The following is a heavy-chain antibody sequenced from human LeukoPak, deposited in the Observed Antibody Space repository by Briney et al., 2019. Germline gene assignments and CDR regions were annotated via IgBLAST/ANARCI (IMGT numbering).Heavy chain of an antibody. Sequence: PSETLSLTCAVYGGSFSGYYWSWIRQPPGKWLEWIGEINHSGSTNYNPSLKSRVTISVDTSKNQFSLKLSSVTAADTAVYYCARKGGYSYGHSFDYWGQGTLVTVSS. CDR3: ARKGGYSYGHSFDY. CDR2: INHSGST. CDR1: GGSFSGYY. D-gene: IGHD5-18*01. V-gene: IGHV4-34*01. J-gene: IGHJ4*02.